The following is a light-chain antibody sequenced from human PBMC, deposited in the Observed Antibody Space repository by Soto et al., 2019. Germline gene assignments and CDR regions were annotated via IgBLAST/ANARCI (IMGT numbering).Light chain of an antibody. Sequence: DIQMTQSPSSLSAYLGDRVTITCRASQGISNYLAWYQQKPGRIPKLLLFCASTLQSGVPARFSVSGSGTLFTLTINGLLPEDVATYYCQKYVRASFTFGPGNKLDFK. J-gene: IGKJ3*01. V-gene: IGKV1-27*01. CDR2: CAS. CDR3: QKYVRASFT. CDR1: QGISNY.